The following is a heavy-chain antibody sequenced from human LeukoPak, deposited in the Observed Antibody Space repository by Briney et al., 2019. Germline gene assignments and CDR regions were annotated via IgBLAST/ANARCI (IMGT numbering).Heavy chain of an antibody. CDR1: GGSISSSSYY. V-gene: IGHV4-39*07. CDR3: AREPFRSYSSSWGGDYY. Sequence: SETLSLTCTVSGGSISSSSYYWGWIRQPPGKGLEWIGSIYYSGSTYYNPSLKSRVTISVDTSKNQFSLKLSSVTAADTAVYYCAREPFRSYSSSWGGDYYWGQGTLVTVSS. D-gene: IGHD6-13*01. J-gene: IGHJ4*02. CDR2: IYYSGST.